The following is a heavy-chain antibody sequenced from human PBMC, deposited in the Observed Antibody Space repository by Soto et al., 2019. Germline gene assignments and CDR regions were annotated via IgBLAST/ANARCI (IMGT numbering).Heavy chain of an antibody. CDR3: ARTPRSIAAAGTDYYYGMDV. J-gene: IGHJ6*02. CDR1: GYTFTGYY. D-gene: IGHD6-13*01. Sequence: ASVKVSCKASGYTFTGYYIHWVRQAPGQGLEWMGWINPNSGGTNYAQKFQGRVTMTRDTSISTAYMELSRLRSDDTAVYYCARTPRSIAAAGTDYYYGMDVWGQGTTVTVSS. V-gene: IGHV1-2*02. CDR2: INPNSGGT.